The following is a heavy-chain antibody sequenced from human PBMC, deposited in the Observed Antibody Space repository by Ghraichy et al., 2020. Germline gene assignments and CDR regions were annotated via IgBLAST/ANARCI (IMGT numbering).Heavy chain of an antibody. CDR2: IYYSGAT. CDR3: TRTNAFDI. CDR1: GDSISGHH. J-gene: IGHJ3*02. Sequence: SETLSLTCTVSGDSISGHHWNWIRQAPGKGLEWIGCIYYSGATYYNPSLKSRVTISVDTSKNQFSLNLSSVTAADTAVYYCTRTNAFDIWGHGTMVTVSS. V-gene: IGHV4-59*11.